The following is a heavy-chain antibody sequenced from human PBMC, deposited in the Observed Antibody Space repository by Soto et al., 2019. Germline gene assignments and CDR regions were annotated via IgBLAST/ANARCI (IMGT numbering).Heavy chain of an antibody. Sequence: PGGSLRLSCAASGFTFSSYAMSWVRQAPGKGLEWVSAISGSGGSTYYADSVKGRFTISRDNSKSTLYLQMNSLRAEDTAVYYCAKRGTAMVTARYWYFDLWGRGTLVTVSS. CDR2: ISGSGGST. D-gene: IGHD5-18*01. CDR1: GFTFSSYA. V-gene: IGHV3-23*01. J-gene: IGHJ2*01. CDR3: AKRGTAMVTARYWYFDL.